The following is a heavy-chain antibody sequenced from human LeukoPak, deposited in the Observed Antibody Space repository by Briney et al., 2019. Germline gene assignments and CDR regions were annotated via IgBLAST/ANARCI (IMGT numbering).Heavy chain of an antibody. CDR2: IWYDGSDK. J-gene: IGHJ4*02. Sequence: GRSLRLSCSASGFTFTRHGMHWVRQAPGKELEWVAVIWYDGSDKYYTDSVKGRFTISRDNSRNTLYLQMNSLRVEDTAIYYCARDITSHYFDYCGQGALVTVSS. CDR1: GFTFTRHG. CDR3: ARDITSHYFDY. D-gene: IGHD1-14*01. V-gene: IGHV3-33*01.